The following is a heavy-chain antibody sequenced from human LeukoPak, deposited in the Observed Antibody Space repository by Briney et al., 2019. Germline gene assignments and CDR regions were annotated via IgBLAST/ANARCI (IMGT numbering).Heavy chain of an antibody. D-gene: IGHD3-16*02. J-gene: IGHJ4*02. CDR1: GYTFTRHY. CDR2: INPSGGST. CDR3: ARTTYYDYVWGSYRWYYFDY. V-gene: IGHV1-46*01. Sequence: ASVKVSCKASGYTFTRHYIQWVRQAPGQGLEWMGIINPSGGSTSYAQKFQGRVTLTRDTSTSTVYMELSSLRSEDTAVYYCARTTYYDYVWGSYRWYYFDYWGQGTLVTVSS.